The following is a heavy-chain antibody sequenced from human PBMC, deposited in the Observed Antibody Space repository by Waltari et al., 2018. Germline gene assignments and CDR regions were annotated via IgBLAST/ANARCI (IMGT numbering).Heavy chain of an antibody. V-gene: IGHV1-2*02. CDR3: ARCTDTAMTGAIGY. Sequence: QVQLVQSGAAVKKPGASVKVSCKASGYTFTGYYMHWVRQAPGQGLEWMGWNNPNSGGTNYAQKFQGRVTMTRDTSISTAYMELSRLRSDDTSVYYCARCTDTAMTGAIGYWGQGTLVTVSS. CDR2: NNPNSGGT. D-gene: IGHD5-18*01. CDR1: GYTFTGYY. J-gene: IGHJ4*02.